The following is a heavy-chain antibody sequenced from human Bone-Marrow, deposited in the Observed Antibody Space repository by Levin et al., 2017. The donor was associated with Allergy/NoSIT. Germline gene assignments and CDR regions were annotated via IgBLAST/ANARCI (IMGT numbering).Heavy chain of an antibody. D-gene: IGHD1-26*01. V-gene: IGHV1-69*13. CDR1: GGTFSSYA. CDR3: ARDRELRNWFDP. Sequence: AASVKVSCKASGGTFSSYAISWVRQAPGQGLEWMGGIIPIFGTANYAQKFQGRVTITADESTSTAYMELSSLRSEDTAVYYCARDRELRNWFDPWGQGTLVTVSS. CDR2: IIPIFGTA. J-gene: IGHJ5*02.